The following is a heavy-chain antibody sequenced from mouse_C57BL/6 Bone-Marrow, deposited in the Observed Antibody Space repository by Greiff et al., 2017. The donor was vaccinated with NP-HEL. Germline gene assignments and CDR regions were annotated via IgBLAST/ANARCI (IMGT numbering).Heavy chain of an antibody. CDR3: ARSFITTVVVDY. CDR1: GYSFTGYY. CDR2: INPSTGGT. V-gene: IGHV1-42*01. J-gene: IGHJ2*01. Sequence: DVHLVESGPELVKPGASVKISCKASGYSFTGYYMNWVKQSPEKSLEWIGEINPSTGGTTYNQKIKAKATLTVDKSSSTAYMQLKSLTSEDSAVYYCARSFITTVVVDYWGQGTTLTVSS. D-gene: IGHD1-1*01.